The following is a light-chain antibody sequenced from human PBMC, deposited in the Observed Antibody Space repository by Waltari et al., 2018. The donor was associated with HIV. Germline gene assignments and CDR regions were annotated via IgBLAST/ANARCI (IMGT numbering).Light chain of an antibody. CDR1: SSAVGGYNA. V-gene: IGLV2-14*01. Sequence: QSALTQPASVSGSPGQSISISCPGTSSAVGGYNAVSWYQQHPAKAPKLVILEVSNRPSGVSNRFSGSKSGNGASLTISGLQAEDEAYYYCSSYTSSDTVVFGGGTKVTIL. CDR2: EVS. J-gene: IGLJ2*01. CDR3: SSYTSSDTVV.